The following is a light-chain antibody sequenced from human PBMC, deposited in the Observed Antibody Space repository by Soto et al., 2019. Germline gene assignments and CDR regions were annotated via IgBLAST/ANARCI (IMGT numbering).Light chain of an antibody. J-gene: IGLJ1*01. V-gene: IGLV2-11*01. Sequence: QSARTQPRSVSGSPGQSVTISCTGTSNDVGGSDSVSWYQHHPGEAPKLIMYDVTKRPSGVPDRFSASKSGNTASLTISRLQAEDETDYYCLSYAGNYIYVFGTGTKVTVL. CDR1: SNDVGGSDS. CDR3: LSYAGNYIYV. CDR2: DVT.